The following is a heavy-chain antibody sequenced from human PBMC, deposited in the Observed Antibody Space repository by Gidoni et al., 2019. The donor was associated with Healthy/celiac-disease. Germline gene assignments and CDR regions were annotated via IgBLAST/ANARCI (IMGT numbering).Heavy chain of an antibody. D-gene: IGHD2-15*01. CDR1: GFTFSSYA. CDR2: ISYDGSNK. Sequence: VQLVESGGGVVQPGRSLRLSYAASGFTFSSYAMHWVRQAPGKGLEWVAVISYDGSNKYYADSVKGRFTISRDNSKNTLYLQMNSLRAEDTAVYYCAREGYCSGGSCYRFDYWGQGTLVTVSS. J-gene: IGHJ4*02. V-gene: IGHV3-30-3*01. CDR3: AREGYCSGGSCYRFDY.